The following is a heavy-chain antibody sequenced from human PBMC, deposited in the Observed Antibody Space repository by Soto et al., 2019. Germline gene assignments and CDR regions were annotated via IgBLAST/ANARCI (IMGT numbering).Heavy chain of an antibody. CDR1: GFTFSSYG. Sequence: GGSLRLSCAASGFTFSSYGMHWVRQAPGKGLEWVAVIWYDGSNKYYADSVKGRFTISRDNSKNTLYLQMNSLRAEDTAVYYCAREAGATQLVGGPCVYWGQGTLVTVSS. V-gene: IGHV3-33*01. CDR3: AREAGATQLVGGPCVY. CDR2: IWYDGSNK. J-gene: IGHJ4*02. D-gene: IGHD1-26*01.